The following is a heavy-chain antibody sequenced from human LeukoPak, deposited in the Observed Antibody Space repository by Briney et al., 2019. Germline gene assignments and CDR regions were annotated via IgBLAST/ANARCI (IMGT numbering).Heavy chain of an antibody. CDR2: IYYSGST. D-gene: IGHD6-25*01. CDR3: ARHRSSGDDY. J-gene: IGHJ4*02. CDR1: GGSISGYY. V-gene: IGHV4-59*08. Sequence: AETQSLTCTVSGGSISGYYWSWIRQPPGKGLEWIGYIYYSGSTTYNPSLKSRVTMSVDTSKNQLSLRVSSVTAADTAVYYCARHRSSGDDYWGQGAMVGVSS.